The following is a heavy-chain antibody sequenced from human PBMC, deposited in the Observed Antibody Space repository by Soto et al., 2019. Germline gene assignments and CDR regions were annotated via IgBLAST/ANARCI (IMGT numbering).Heavy chain of an antibody. CDR3: AKGPIFGITRTGLFDP. CDR2: ISGSGGST. CDR1: GFTFSSYA. Sequence: EVQLLESGGGLVQPGGSLRLSCAASGFTFSSYAMSWVRQAPGKGLEWVSAISGSGGSTYYADSVKGRFTISRDNSKNTLYLQMNSLRAEDTAVYYCAKGPIFGITRTGLFDPWGQGTLVTVSS. D-gene: IGHD1-20*01. V-gene: IGHV3-23*01. J-gene: IGHJ5*02.